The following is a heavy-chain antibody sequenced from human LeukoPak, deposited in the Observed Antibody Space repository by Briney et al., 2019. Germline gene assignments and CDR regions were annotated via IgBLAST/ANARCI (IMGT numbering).Heavy chain of an antibody. V-gene: IGHV4-4*07. CDR3: ARGREYGDFFDS. D-gene: IGHD4-17*01. Sequence: SETLSLICSFSVDSSSNFYWNWVRQPPGTGLEWIGRIFSRGIPNYSPSLKSRVTMSVDTSKNQFALKLTSVTAADSAVYYCARGREYGDFFDSWGQGILVTVSS. CDR1: VDSSSNFY. CDR2: IFSRGIP. J-gene: IGHJ4*02.